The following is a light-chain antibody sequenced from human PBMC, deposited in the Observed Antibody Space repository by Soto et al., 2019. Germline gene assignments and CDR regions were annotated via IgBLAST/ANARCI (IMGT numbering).Light chain of an antibody. Sequence: QSVLTQPASVSGSPGQSITISCTGTSSDVGGYNYVSWYQQHPGKAPKLMIYDVSNRPSGVSNRFSGSKSGNTASLTISGLQAEDEADYYCSSYTSSSTSLVVFGGGTKLTVL. CDR3: SSYTSSSTSLVV. V-gene: IGLV2-14*01. CDR2: DVS. J-gene: IGLJ2*01. CDR1: SSDVGGYNY.